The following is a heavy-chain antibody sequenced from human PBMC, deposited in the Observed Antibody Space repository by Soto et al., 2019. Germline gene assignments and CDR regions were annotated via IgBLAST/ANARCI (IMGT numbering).Heavy chain of an antibody. Sequence: ASVKVSCKASGYTFTSYAMHWVRQAPGQRLEWMGWINAGNGNTKYSQKFQGRVTITRDTSASTAYMELSSLRSEDTAVYYCARDETAIAADGMDVWGQGTTVTGSS. D-gene: IGHD6-6*01. CDR2: INAGNGNT. V-gene: IGHV1-3*01. CDR3: ARDETAIAADGMDV. CDR1: GYTFTSYA. J-gene: IGHJ6*02.